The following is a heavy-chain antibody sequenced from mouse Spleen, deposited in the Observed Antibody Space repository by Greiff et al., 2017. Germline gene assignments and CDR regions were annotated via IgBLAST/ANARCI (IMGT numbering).Heavy chain of an antibody. D-gene: IGHD2-14*01. Sequence: EVHLVESGGGLVQPGGSLSLSCAASGFTFTDYYMSWVRQPPGKALEWLGFIRNKANGYTTEYSASVKGRFTISRDNSQSILYLQMNALRAEDSATYYCARYGEVQGDYWGQGTTLTGSS. CDR3: ARYGEVQGDY. CDR1: GFTFTDYY. V-gene: IGHV7-3*01. J-gene: IGHJ2*01. CDR2: IRNKANGYTT.